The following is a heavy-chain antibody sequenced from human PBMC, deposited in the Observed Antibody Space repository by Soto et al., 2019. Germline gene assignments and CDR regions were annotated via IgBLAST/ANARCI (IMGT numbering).Heavy chain of an antibody. V-gene: IGHV1-18*01. J-gene: IGHJ3*02. CDR2: ISAYNGNT. Sequence: GASVKVSCKASGGTFSSYAISWVRQAPGQGLEWMGWISAYNGNTNYAQKLQGRVTMTTDTSTSTAYMELRSLRSDDTAVYYCARDVVVVVAATPGDAFDIWGQGTMVTVSS. CDR1: GGTFSSYA. D-gene: IGHD2-15*01. CDR3: ARDVVVVVAATPGDAFDI.